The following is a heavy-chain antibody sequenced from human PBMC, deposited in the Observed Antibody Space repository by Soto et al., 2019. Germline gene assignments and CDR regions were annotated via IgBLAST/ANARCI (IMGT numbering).Heavy chain of an antibody. V-gene: IGHV1-69*06. J-gene: IGHJ4*02. Sequence: QVQLVQSGAEVKKPGSSVKVSCKASGGTFSSYAFTWVRQAPGQGLEWMGGVIPIFQTADYAQNFQGRVTITADKSTSTAYMELSSLRSEDTAVYYCARGGGVSYPFYFDFWGQGTLVTV. CDR1: GGTFSSYA. CDR2: VIPIFQTA. CDR3: ARGGGVSYPFYFDF. D-gene: IGHD2-21*01.